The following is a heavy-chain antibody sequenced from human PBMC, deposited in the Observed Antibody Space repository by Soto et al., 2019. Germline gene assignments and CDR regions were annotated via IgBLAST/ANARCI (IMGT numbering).Heavy chain of an antibody. CDR2: IYYSGST. CDR3: ARLLVGATPHLDS. J-gene: IGHJ4*02. D-gene: IGHD1-26*01. CDR1: GGSISSSSYS. V-gene: IGHV4-39*01. Sequence: QLQLEESGPGLVKPSETLSLMCTVSGGSISSSSYSWGWVRQPPWKGLEWIGSIYYSGSTYYNPSLKSRVTISVDTSKNQFSLKMRSMTAADAGVYFCARLLVGATPHLDSWGQGTLVTISS.